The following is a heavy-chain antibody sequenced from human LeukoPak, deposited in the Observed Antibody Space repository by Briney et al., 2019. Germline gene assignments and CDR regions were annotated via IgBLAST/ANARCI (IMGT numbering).Heavy chain of an antibody. CDR1: GFTFSTYG. CDR2: IRYDGSEG. CDR3: AKVGYGWYEVDY. J-gene: IGHJ4*02. Sequence: GGSLRLSCAASGFTFSTYGMHWVRQAPGKGLDWVALIRYDGSEGYYADSVKDRFTVSRDNSKNRMYLQMNSLRTEDTAIYYCAKVGYGWYEVDYWGQGTLVTVSS. D-gene: IGHD6-19*01. V-gene: IGHV3-30*02.